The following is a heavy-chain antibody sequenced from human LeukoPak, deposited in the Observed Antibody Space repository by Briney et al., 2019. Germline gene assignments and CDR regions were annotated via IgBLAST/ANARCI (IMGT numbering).Heavy chain of an antibody. D-gene: IGHD6-13*01. CDR1: GGSISSYY. J-gene: IGHJ1*01. V-gene: IGHV4-59*01. Sequence: SETLSLTCTVSGGSISSYYWSWIRQPPGKGLEWIGYIYHSGSTNYNPSLKSRVTISVDTSKNQFSLKLSSVTAADTAVYYCARSSKIAAAGTVNFQHWGQGTLVTVSS. CDR2: IYHSGST. CDR3: ARSSKIAAAGTVNFQH.